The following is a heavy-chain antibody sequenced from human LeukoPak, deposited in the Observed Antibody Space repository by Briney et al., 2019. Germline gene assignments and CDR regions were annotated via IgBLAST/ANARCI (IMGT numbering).Heavy chain of an antibody. Sequence: SETLSLTCTVSGGSISSSSCYWGWIRQPPGKGLEWIGSIYYSGSTYYNPSLKSRVTISVDTSKNQFSLKLSSVTAADTAVYYCARPSGSYFRGWFDPWGQGTLVTVSS. CDR2: IYYSGST. CDR3: ARPSGSYFRGWFDP. J-gene: IGHJ5*02. CDR1: GGSISSSSCY. D-gene: IGHD1-26*01. V-gene: IGHV4-39*01.